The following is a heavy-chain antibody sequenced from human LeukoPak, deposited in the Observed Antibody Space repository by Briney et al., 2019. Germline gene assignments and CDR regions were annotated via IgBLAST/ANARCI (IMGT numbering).Heavy chain of an antibody. CDR1: GITFSDYW. CDR3: ARIAGSSTTLRDYYYYMDV. J-gene: IGHJ6*03. D-gene: IGHD6-6*01. Sequence: GGFLRLSCTVSGITFSDYWMTWVRQAPGKGLEWVANIKRDGSETYYVDSVKGRFAISRDNARESVLLQMDRLRAEDTAVYYCARIAGSSTTLRDYYYYMDVWGKGTMVTVSS. CDR2: IKRDGSET. V-gene: IGHV3-7*01.